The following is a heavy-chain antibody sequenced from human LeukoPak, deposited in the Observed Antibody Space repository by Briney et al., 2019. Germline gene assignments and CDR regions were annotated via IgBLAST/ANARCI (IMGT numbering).Heavy chain of an antibody. J-gene: IGHJ4*02. CDR1: GGTFSSYA. CDR3: ARVQEYCSSTSCYSPLDY. V-gene: IGHV1-69*13. Sequence: GASVKVSCKASGGTFSSYAISWVRQAPGQGLEWMGGIIPIFGTANYAQKFQGRVTITADESTSTAYTELSSLRSEDTAVYYCARVQEYCSSTSCYSPLDYWGQGTLVTVSS. CDR2: IIPIFGTA. D-gene: IGHD2-2*02.